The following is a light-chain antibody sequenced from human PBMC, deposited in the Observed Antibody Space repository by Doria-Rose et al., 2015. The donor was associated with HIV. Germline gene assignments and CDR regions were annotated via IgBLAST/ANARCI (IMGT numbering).Light chain of an antibody. Sequence: TQSPGTLSLSPGERATLSCRASQSFSSTYLAWYQQKPGQAPSLLIYDGSTRATGVPDRCSADGSGTDFTLTINRLEPEDFALYYCHQYGTSWTFGQGTKVEI. CDR3: HQYGTSWT. CDR1: QSFSSTY. J-gene: IGKJ1*01. CDR2: DGS. V-gene: IGKV3-20*01.